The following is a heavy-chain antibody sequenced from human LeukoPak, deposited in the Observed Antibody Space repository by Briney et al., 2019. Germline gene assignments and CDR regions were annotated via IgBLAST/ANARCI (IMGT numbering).Heavy chain of an antibody. J-gene: IGHJ4*02. CDR2: INPNSDGT. Sequence: ASVKVSCKASGCTFTGYYMHWARQAPGQGLEWMGWINPNSDGTKYAQKFQGRVTMTSDASISTAYMELSSLRSDDTAVYYCASRPDQHLLYYFDYWGQGALVTVSS. CDR1: GCTFTGYY. V-gene: IGHV1-2*02. D-gene: IGHD2-15*01. CDR3: ASRPDQHLLYYFDY.